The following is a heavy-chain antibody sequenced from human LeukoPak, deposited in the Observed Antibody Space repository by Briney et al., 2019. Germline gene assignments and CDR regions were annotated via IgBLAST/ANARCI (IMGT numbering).Heavy chain of an antibody. J-gene: IGHJ4*02. CDR1: GYTFTSYA. V-gene: IGHV7-4-1*02. CDR3: ARGYYDFWSGYPDY. Sequence: ASVKVSCKASGYTFTSYAMNWVRQAPGQGLEWMGWINTNTGNPTYAQGFTGRFVFSLGTSVSTAYLQISSLKAEDTAVYYCARGYYDFWSGYPDYWGQGTLVTVSS. CDR2: INTNTGNP. D-gene: IGHD3-3*01.